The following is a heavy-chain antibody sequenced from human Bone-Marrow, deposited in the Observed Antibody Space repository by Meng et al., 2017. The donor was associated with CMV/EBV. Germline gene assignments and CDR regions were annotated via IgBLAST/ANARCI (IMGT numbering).Heavy chain of an antibody. CDR1: GFTFNNYG. Sequence: GESLKISCAASGFTFNNYGMHWVRQAPGKGLEWVAFIRYDGGNKYYADSVKGRFTISRDTSKNTLYLQMNSLTAEDTAVYYCAKEGGIAAYGAFDPWGQGTLVTVSS. J-gene: IGHJ5*02. V-gene: IGHV3-30*02. CDR2: IRYDGGNK. CDR3: AKEGGIAAYGAFDP. D-gene: IGHD6-25*01.